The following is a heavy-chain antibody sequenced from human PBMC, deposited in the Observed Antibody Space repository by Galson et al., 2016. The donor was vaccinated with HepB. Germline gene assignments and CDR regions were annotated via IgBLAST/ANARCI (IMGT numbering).Heavy chain of an antibody. J-gene: IGHJ6*03. CDR1: GFTFSSYT. Sequence: SLRLSCAASGFTFSSYTMNWVRQAPGKGLEWVSAINGDSGYTYYADSVKGRFTISRDNSQNTLYLQMNSLRAEDTAVYYCAKDLGDRFITVYYYMDVWGKGTTVTLSS. V-gene: IGHV3-23*01. CDR3: AKDLGDRFITVYYYMDV. CDR2: INGDSGYT. D-gene: IGHD1-20*01.